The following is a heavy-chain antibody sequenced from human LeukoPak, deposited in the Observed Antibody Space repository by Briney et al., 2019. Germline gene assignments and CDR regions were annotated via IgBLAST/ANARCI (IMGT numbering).Heavy chain of an antibody. D-gene: IGHD1-14*01. CDR3: ARVHALKPEAFDL. Sequence: PGGSLRLSCAASGFTFSTFGMTWVRQAPGKGLEWISYISSSSRTIYYSDSVKGRFTISRDNVKDSLHLQMNSLSVDDTATYFCARVHALKPEAFDLWGQGTLVTVSS. V-gene: IGHV3-48*01. CDR1: GFTFSTFG. CDR2: ISSSSRTI. J-gene: IGHJ5*02.